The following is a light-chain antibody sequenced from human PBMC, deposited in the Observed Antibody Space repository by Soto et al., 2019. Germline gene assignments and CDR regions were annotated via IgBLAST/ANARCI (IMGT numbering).Light chain of an antibody. CDR2: GAS. CDR1: QSVSSSY. J-gene: IGKJ2*01. Sequence: EIVLTQSPGTLSLSPGERATLSCRASQSVSSSYLAWYQQKPGQAPRLLIYGASSRATGIPDRFSGSGSGTDFTITISRLEPEDFAVDYCQQYGSSPRTFGQGTKLEI. V-gene: IGKV3-20*01. CDR3: QQYGSSPRT.